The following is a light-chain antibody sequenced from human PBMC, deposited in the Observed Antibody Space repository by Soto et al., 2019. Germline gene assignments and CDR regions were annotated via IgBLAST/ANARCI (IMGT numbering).Light chain of an antibody. CDR2: ATF. CDR3: QHYNNWPLT. CDR1: QSVSSN. J-gene: IGKJ4*01. Sequence: EIVMTQSPATLSVSPGERASLSCRASQSVSSNLAWYQQKPGYTSRFLIYATFTRATGIPARFSGSGSGTEFTLTISSLQSEDFAVYYCQHYNNWPLTFGGGTKVEIK. V-gene: IGKV3-15*01.